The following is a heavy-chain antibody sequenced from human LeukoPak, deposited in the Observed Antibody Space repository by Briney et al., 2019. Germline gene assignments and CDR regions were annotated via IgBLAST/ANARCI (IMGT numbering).Heavy chain of an antibody. V-gene: IGHV1-69*04. Sequence: SVKVSCKASGGTFSSYAISWVRQAPGQGLEWMGRIIPILGIANYAQKFQGRVTITADKSTSTAYMELSSLRSEDTAVYYCARALRVATGRPPFDYWGQGTLVTVSS. CDR3: ARALRVATGRPPFDY. D-gene: IGHD3-10*01. CDR2: IIPILGIA. J-gene: IGHJ4*02. CDR1: GGTFSSYA.